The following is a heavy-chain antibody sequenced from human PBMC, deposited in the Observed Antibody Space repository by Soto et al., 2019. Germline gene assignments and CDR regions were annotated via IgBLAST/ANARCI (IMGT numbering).Heavy chain of an antibody. D-gene: IGHD2-15*01. Sequence: ASVKVSCKTSGYPFTSYDIHWVRQAAGQGLEWMGWMNPGNNQHVYTQNFRGRVTVSTDTSLTTTYMELSDLTSEDTAVYYCARQVRYCSGNGCPNLFDPWGQGTLVTVSS. CDR3: ARQVRYCSGNGCPNLFDP. CDR2: MNPGNNQH. J-gene: IGHJ5*02. V-gene: IGHV1-8*01. CDR1: GYPFTSYD.